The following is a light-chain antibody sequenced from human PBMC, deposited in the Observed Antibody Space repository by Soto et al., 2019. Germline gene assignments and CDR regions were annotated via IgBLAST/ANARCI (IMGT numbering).Light chain of an antibody. V-gene: IGKV3-15*01. CDR1: QSVSSN. CDR2: GVS. CDR3: QQYNNWPRT. Sequence: DIVMTQSPGTLSVSPGERATLSCRASQSVSSNLAWYQHKPGQALRLLIYGVSTRATGVPATFSGSGSGTEFTLTISSLQSGDFAIYYCQQYNNWPRTFGQGTKV. J-gene: IGKJ1*01.